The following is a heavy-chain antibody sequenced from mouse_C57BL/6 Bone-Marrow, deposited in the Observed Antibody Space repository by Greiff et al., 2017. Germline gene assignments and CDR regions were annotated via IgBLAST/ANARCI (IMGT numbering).Heavy chain of an antibody. Sequence: QVQLKQSGAELVRPGASVKLSCKASGYTFTSYGISWVKQRTGQGLEWIGEIYPRSGNTYYNEKFKGKATLTADKSSRTAYMELRSLTSEDSAVYVCARESEYYYGNSYAYWGQGTLVTVSA. CDR2: IYPRSGNT. CDR1: GYTFTSYG. D-gene: IGHD1-1*01. J-gene: IGHJ3*01. V-gene: IGHV1-81*01. CDR3: ARESEYYYGNSYAY.